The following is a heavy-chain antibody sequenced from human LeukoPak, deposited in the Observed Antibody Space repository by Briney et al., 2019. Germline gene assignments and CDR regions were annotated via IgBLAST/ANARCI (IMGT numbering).Heavy chain of an antibody. D-gene: IGHD6-19*01. V-gene: IGHV1-69*05. CDR2: IIPIFGTA. CDR3: ARDRAAVAGSGTGGFDC. CDR1: GGTFSSYA. Sequence: SVKVSCKASGGTFSSYAISWVRQAPGQGPEWMGGIIPIFGTANYAQKFQGRVTITTDESTSTAYLELSSLRSEDTAVYYCARDRAAVAGSGTGGFDCWGQGTLVTVSS. J-gene: IGHJ4*02.